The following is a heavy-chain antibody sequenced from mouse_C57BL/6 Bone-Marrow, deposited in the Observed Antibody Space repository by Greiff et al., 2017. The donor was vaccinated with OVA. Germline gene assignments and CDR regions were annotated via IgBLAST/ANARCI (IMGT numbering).Heavy chain of an antibody. CDR2: IDPNSGGT. CDR3: ARGGGVVAPYYYAMDY. D-gene: IGHD1-1*01. Sequence: QVQLQQPGAELVKPGASVKLSCKASGYTFTSYWMHWVKQRPGRGLEWIGRIDPNSGGTKYNEKFKSKATLTVDKPSSTAYMQLSSLTSEDSAVYYCARGGGVVAPYYYAMDYWGQGTSVTVSS. V-gene: IGHV1-72*01. CDR1: GYTFTSYW. J-gene: IGHJ4*01.